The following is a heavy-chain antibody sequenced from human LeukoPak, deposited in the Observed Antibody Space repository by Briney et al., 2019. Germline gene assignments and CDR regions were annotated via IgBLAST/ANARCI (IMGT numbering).Heavy chain of an antibody. V-gene: IGHV5-51*01. CDR3: ARRGGPANYYYGMDV. Sequence: GESLKISCKGSGYNFTSYWIGWVRQMPGKGLEWMGIIYPGDSDTRYSPSFQGQVTISADKSISTAYLQWSSLKASDTAMYYCARRGGPANYYYGMDVWGQGTTVTVSS. J-gene: IGHJ6*02. CDR2: IYPGDSDT. CDR1: GYNFTSYW.